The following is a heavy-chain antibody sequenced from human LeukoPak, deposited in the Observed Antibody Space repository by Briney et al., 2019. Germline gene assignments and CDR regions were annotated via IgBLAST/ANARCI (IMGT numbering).Heavy chain of an antibody. Sequence: GGSLRLSCAASGFTFSSFSMNWVSQAPGKGLEWISYITDRSGSTYYADSVKGRFIISRDNAKDSLYLQMNNLRAEDTAVYYCARVIGSYGDSAYWCQGAMVTVSS. CDR1: GFTFSSFS. V-gene: IGHV3-48*04. J-gene: IGHJ4*02. D-gene: IGHD4-17*01. CDR2: ITDRSGST. CDR3: ARVIGSYGDSAY.